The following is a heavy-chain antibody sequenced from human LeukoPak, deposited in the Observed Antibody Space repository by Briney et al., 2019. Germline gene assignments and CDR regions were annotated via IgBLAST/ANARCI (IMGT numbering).Heavy chain of an antibody. CDR3: ARGEDGVTTWFDP. CDR1: GGTFSSYA. Sequence: GASVTVSCKASGGTFSSYAISWVRQAPGQGLEWMGGIIPIFGTANYAQKFQGRVTITADESTSTAYMELSSLRSEDTAVYYCARGEDGVTTWFDPWGQGTLVTVSS. J-gene: IGHJ5*02. V-gene: IGHV1-69*13. CDR2: IIPIFGTA. D-gene: IGHD4-17*01.